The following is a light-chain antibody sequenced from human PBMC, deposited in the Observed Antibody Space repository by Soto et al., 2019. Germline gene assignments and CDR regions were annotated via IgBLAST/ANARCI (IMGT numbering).Light chain of an antibody. CDR1: SSDVGGYNY. CDR2: DVS. V-gene: IGLV2-14*01. J-gene: IGLJ1*01. CDR3: SSYTSSSTYNYG. Sequence: QSVLTQPASVSGSPGQSITISCTGTSSDVGGYNYVSWYQQHPGKAPKLMIYDVSNRPSGVSNLFSGSKSGNTASLTISGLQAEDEADYYCSSYTSSSTYNYGFGTGTKVTVL.